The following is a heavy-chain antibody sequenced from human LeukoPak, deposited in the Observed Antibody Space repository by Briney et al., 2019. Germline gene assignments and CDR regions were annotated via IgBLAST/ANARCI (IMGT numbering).Heavy chain of an antibody. J-gene: IGHJ4*02. D-gene: IGHD5-18*01. V-gene: IGHV3-23*01. CDR2: ISGSGGST. CDR3: AKPPVSYGPRDPDY. Sequence: PGRSLRLSCAASGFTFSSYAMSWVRQAPGKGLEWVSAISGSGGSTYYADSVKGRFTISRDNSKNTLYLQMNSLRAEDTAVYYCAKPPVSYGPRDPDYWGQGTLVTVSS. CDR1: GFTFSSYA.